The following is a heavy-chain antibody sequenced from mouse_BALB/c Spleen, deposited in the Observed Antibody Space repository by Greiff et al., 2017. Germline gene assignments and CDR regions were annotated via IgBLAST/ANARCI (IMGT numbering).Heavy chain of an antibody. CDR2: ISYSGST. D-gene: IGHD1-1*01. CDR3: ARYDYGGHYFDY. CDR1: GDSITSGY. V-gene: IGHV3-8*02. J-gene: IGHJ2*01. Sequence: EVKLMESGPSLVKPSQTLSLTCSVTGDSITSGYWNWIRKFPGNKLEYMGYISYSGSTYYNPSLKSRISITRDTSKNQYYLQLNSVTTEDTATYYCARYDYGGHYFDYWGQGTTLTVSS.